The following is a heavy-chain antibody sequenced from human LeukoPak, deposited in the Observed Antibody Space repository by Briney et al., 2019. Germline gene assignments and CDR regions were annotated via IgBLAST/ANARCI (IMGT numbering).Heavy chain of an antibody. Sequence: ASVKVSCKASGYTFTSYDIHWVRQATGQGLEWMGWMNPNSGNTGYAQKFQGRVTMTRNTSISTAYMELSSLRSEDTAVYYCARTVTGYSSSWSIFDYWGQGTLVTVSS. D-gene: IGHD6-13*01. J-gene: IGHJ4*02. CDR3: ARTVTGYSSSWSIFDY. CDR1: GYTFTSYD. CDR2: MNPNSGNT. V-gene: IGHV1-8*01.